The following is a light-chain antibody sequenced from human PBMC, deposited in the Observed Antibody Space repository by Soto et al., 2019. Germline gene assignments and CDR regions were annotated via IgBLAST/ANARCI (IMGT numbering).Light chain of an antibody. CDR3: QQYNSYSVT. J-gene: IGKJ1*01. CDR2: DAS. CDR1: QSISSW. V-gene: IGKV1-5*01. Sequence: DIQMTQSPSTLSASVGVRVTITCRASQSISSWLAWYQQKPGKAPKLLIYDASSLESGVPSRFSGSGSGTEFTLTISSLQPDDFATYYCQQYNSYSVTFSQGTKVDIK.